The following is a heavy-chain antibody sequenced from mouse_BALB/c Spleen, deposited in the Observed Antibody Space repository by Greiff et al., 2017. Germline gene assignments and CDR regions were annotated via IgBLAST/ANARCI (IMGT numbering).Heavy chain of an antibody. J-gene: IGHJ4*01. V-gene: IGHV6-6*02. CDR1: GFTFSNYW. Sequence: EVKLVESGGGLVQPGGSMKLSCVASGFTFSNYWMNWVRQSPEKGLEWVAEIRLKSNNYATHYAESVKGRFTISRDDSKSSVYLQMNNLRAEDTGIYYCTRMDYDYDYAMDYWGQGTSVTVSS. CDR2: IRLKSNNYAT. D-gene: IGHD2-4*01. CDR3: TRMDYDYDYAMDY.